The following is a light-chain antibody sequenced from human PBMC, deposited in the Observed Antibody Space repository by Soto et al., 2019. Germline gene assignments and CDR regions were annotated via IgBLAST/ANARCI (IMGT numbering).Light chain of an antibody. CDR1: QSVSSN. Sequence: EIVMTQSPATLSVSPGERATLSCRASQSVSSNLAWYQQTPGQAPKLLIFGASTRATGIPARFSGSGSGTEFTLTISSLQAEDFAVYSCHQYNYWYTCGQGTKLEIK. CDR2: GAS. J-gene: IGKJ2*01. V-gene: IGKV3-15*01. CDR3: HQYNYWYT.